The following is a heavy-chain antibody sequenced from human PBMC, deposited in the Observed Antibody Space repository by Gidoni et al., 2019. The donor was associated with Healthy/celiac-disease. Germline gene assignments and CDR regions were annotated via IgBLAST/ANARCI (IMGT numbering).Heavy chain of an antibody. J-gene: IGHJ6*02. V-gene: IGHV4-61*01. D-gene: IGHD6-25*01. CDR2: IYYSVST. CDR1: GGSVSSGSYY. CDR3: ARDRGGYPGYYGMDV. Sequence: QVQLQESGPGLVKPSETLSPTCTVSGGSVSSGSYYWGCIRQPPGKGLEWIGYIYYSVSTNYNPTIKSRVNISVDTSKNQFSLKLSSVTAADTAVYYCARDRGGYPGYYGMDVWGQGTTVTVSS.